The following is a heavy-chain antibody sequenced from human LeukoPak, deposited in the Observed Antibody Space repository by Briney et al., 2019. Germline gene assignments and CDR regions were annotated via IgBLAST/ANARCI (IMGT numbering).Heavy chain of an antibody. V-gene: IGHV1-2*02. CDR1: GYTITGYY. CDR3: ARDRCRERLRIDY. CDR2: INPNSGGT. Sequence: ASVKVSCKASGYTITGYYMHWVRQAPGQGLEWMGWINPNSGGTNYAQKFQGRVTMTRDTSISTAYMELSRLRSDDTAVYYCARDRCRERLRIDYWGQGTLVTVSS. D-gene: IGHD2-21*02. J-gene: IGHJ4*02.